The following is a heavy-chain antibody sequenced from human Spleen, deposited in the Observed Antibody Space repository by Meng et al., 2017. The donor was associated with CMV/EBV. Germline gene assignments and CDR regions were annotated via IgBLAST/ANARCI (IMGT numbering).Heavy chain of an antibody. CDR2: IKQDGSEK. CDR1: GFTFSSYW. V-gene: IGHV3-7*01. J-gene: IGHJ4*02. D-gene: IGHD3-22*01. Sequence: GESLKISCAASGFTFSSYWMSWVRQAPGKGLEWVANIKQDGSEKYYVDSVKGRFTISRDNAKNSLYLQMNSLRAEDTAVYYCANTGSGYYYDSSGYYYDYWGQGTPVTVSS. CDR3: ANTGSGYYYDSSGYYYDY.